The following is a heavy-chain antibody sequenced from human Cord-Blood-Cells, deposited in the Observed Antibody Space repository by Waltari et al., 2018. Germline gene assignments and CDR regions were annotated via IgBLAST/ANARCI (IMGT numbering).Heavy chain of an antibody. CDR2: INPNMGST. CDR3: ASRDWEQQRAY. V-gene: IGHV1-2*02. J-gene: IGHJ4*02. D-gene: IGHD1-26*01. CDR1: GYTFTGYY. Sequence: QVQLVQSGAEVKKPGASVKVSCKASGYTFTGYYMHWVRQAPGQWLEWMGWINPNMGSTNYAQKFQGRVTMTRDTSISTAYMELSRLRSDDTAVYYCASRDWEQQRAYWGQGTLVTVSA.